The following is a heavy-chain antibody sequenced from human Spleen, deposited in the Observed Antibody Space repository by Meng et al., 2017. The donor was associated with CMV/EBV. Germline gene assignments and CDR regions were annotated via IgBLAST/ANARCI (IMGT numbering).Heavy chain of an antibody. J-gene: IGHJ4*02. Sequence: GESLKISCAASGFTVSSNEMSWVRQAPGKGLEWVAFIQYGGSDKYYANSVKGRFVISRDNSNDMLYLQMNSLRVEDTAVYYCARGESSYGGNGLDYWGQGTLVTVSS. CDR2: IQYGGSDK. V-gene: IGHV3-30*02. CDR3: ARGESSYGGNGLDY. D-gene: IGHD4-23*01. CDR1: GFTVSSNE.